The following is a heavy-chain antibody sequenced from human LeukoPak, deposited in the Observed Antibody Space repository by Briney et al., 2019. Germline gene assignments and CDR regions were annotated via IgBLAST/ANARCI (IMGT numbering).Heavy chain of an antibody. Sequence: GGSLRLSCAASGFTFSGHAMHWVRQAPGKGLECLTVTSYDGSNKYYADSVKGRFTISRDNSKNTVYLQMNSLRAEDTALYYCARDKAPSHIAVLDYWGQGTLVTVSS. J-gene: IGHJ4*02. CDR3: ARDKAPSHIAVLDY. CDR2: TSYDGSNK. D-gene: IGHD5-12*01. V-gene: IGHV3-30*04. CDR1: GFTFSGHA.